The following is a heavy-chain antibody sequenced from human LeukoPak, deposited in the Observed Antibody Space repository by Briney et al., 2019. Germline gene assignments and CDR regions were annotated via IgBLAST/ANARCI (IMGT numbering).Heavy chain of an antibody. CDR3: ARAVIVGAFRGSYYYDY. Sequence: PSETLSLTCTVSGCSISSGYYWGWIRQPPGKGLEWIGCIYHSGSTYYNPSLKSRVTISVDTSKNQFSLKLSSVTAADTAVYYCARAVIVGAFRGSYYYDYWVQGTLATVSS. CDR1: GCSISSGYY. J-gene: IGHJ4*02. V-gene: IGHV4-38-2*02. D-gene: IGHD1-26*01. CDR2: IYHSGST.